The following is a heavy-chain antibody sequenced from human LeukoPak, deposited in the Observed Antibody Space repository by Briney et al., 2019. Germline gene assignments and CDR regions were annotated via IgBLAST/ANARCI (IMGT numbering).Heavy chain of an antibody. D-gene: IGHD2-2*01. CDR1: GYTFTSYG. CDR3: ARVGRVPATVSYLFDY. V-gene: IGHV1-18*01. Sequence: ASVKVSCKASGYTFTSYGISWVRQAPGQGLEWMGWISAYNGNTNYAQKLQGRVTMTTDTSTSTAYMELRSLRSDDTAVYYCARVGRVPATVSYLFDYWGQGTLVTVSS. CDR2: ISAYNGNT. J-gene: IGHJ4*02.